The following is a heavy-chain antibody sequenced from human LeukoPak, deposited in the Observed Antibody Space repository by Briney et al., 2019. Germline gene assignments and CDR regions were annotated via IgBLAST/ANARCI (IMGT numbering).Heavy chain of an antibody. CDR3: ARDWDWTGYYDPSLNNFDY. V-gene: IGHV6-1*01. CDR1: GDSVSSKTAA. CDR2: TYYRSKWYN. D-gene: IGHD3/OR15-3a*01. Sequence: SQTLSLTCAISGDSVSSKTAAWNWIRQSPSRGLEWLGTTYYRSKWYNDYAEFVESRITIYPSTSKNQFSLQLNSVTPEDTAVYYCARDWDWTGYYDPSLNNFDYWGQGTLVTVSS. J-gene: IGHJ4*02.